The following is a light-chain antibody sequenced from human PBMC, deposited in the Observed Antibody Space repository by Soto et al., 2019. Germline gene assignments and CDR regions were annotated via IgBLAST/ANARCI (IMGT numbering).Light chain of an antibody. V-gene: IGKV3-15*01. J-gene: IGKJ1*01. CDR1: QSISSN. CDR2: GAS. Sequence: EIVMAQSPASLSVSPGERATLSCRASQSISSNLAWYQQKPGQAPRLLIYGASTRATGIPARFSGSGSGTEFTLTISSLQSEDFAVYYCQQSYTTPPRTFGQGTKVDIK. CDR3: QQSYTTPPRT.